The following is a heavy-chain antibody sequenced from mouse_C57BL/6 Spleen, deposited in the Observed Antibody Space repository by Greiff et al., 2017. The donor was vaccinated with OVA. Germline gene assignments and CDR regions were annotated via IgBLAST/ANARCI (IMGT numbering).Heavy chain of an antibody. CDR2: IRSKSNNYAT. CDR1: GFSFNTYA. V-gene: IGHV10-1*01. Sequence: EVKLVESGGGLVQPKGSLKLSCAASGFSFNTYAMNWVRQAPGKGLEWVARIRSKSNNYATYYADSVKDRFTISRDDSESMLYLQMNNLKTEDTAMYDCVRHKDGDAMDYWGQGTSVTVAS. CDR3: VRHKDGDAMDY. D-gene: IGHD1-3*01. J-gene: IGHJ4*01.